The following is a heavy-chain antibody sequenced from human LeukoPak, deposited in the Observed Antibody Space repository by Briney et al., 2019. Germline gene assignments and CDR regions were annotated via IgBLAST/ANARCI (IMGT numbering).Heavy chain of an antibody. Sequence: GGSLRLSCAASGFSFSNYGMSWVRQAPGKGLEWVSSISGSGGRTYYADSVKGRFTISRGNSKNTLYLQMNSLRAEDTDVYYCAKARRIQLWLSWGQGTLVTVSS. CDR2: ISGSGGRT. J-gene: IGHJ5*02. D-gene: IGHD5-18*01. CDR1: GFSFSNYG. V-gene: IGHV3-23*01. CDR3: AKARRIQLWLS.